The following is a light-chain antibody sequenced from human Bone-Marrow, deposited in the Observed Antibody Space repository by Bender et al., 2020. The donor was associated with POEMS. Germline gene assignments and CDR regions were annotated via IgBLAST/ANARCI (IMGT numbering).Light chain of an antibody. J-gene: IGLJ1*01. CDR1: SSDVGGYNL. CDR3: CSYAGSRTPYV. CDR2: EGS. V-gene: IGLV2-23*01. Sequence: QSALTPPASVSGSPGQSITISCTGTSSDVGGYNLVSWYQQHPGKAPKLMIYEGSKRPSGVSNRFSGSKSGNTASLTISGLQAEDEADYYCCSYAGSRTPYVFGTGTKVTVL.